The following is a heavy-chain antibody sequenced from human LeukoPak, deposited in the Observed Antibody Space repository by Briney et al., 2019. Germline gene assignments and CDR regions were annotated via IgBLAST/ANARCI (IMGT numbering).Heavy chain of an antibody. CDR2: IDGSGTTI. CDR1: GFNFNLYY. Sequence: GGSLRLSCAASGFNFNLYYMAWIRQAPGKGLEWVAYIDGSGTTIYYADSVKGRFTISRDNAKNSVSLQMVSLRGEDSAVYFCAIDSYPTERANPFDYWGQGVLVTVSS. V-gene: IGHV3-11*01. CDR3: AIDSYPTERANPFDY. D-gene: IGHD1-26*01. J-gene: IGHJ4*02.